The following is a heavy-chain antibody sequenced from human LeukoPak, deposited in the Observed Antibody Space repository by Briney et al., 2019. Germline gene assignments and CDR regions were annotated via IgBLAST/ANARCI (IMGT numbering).Heavy chain of an antibody. CDR3: ARNLGRDFWSGYYYY. CDR1: GYSFTSYW. CDR2: IYPGDSDT. J-gene: IGHJ4*02. Sequence: GESLKISCKGSGYSFTSYWIGWVRQMPGKGLEWMGIIYPGDSDTRYSLSFQGQVTISADKSTSTAYLQWSSLKASDTAMYYCARNLGRDFWSGYYYYWGQGTLVTVSS. V-gene: IGHV5-51*01. D-gene: IGHD3-3*01.